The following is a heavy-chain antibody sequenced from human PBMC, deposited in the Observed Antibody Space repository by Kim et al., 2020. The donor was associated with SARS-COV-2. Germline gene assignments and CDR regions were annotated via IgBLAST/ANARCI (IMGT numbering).Heavy chain of an antibody. CDR2: INSDGSST. CDR3: ARDLHCSSTSCYEAIRHYYYGMDV. J-gene: IGHJ6*02. Sequence: GGSMRLSCAASGFTFSSYWMHWVRQAPGKGLVWVSRINSDGSSTSYADSVKGRFTISRDNAKNTLYLQMNSLRAEDTAVYYCARDLHCSSTSCYEAIRHYYYGMDVWGQGTTVTVSS. D-gene: IGHD2-2*01. V-gene: IGHV3-74*01. CDR1: GFTFSSYW.